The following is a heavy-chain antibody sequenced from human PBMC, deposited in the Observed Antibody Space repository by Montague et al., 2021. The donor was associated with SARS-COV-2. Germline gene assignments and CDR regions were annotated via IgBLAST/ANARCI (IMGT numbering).Heavy chain of an antibody. D-gene: IGHD6-19*01. V-gene: IGHV2-70*01. CDR3: ARIPEYSSGCGPDWYFDL. Sequence: PALVKPTQTLTLTCTFSGFSVSTSGLCVSWIRQPPGKALEWLALIDWDDDTYYSTSLKTRLAISKDTSKNQVVLTMTDMDPVDTGTYYCARIPEYSSGCGPDWYFDLWGRGTLVTIPS. CDR1: GFSVSTSGLC. J-gene: IGHJ2*01. CDR2: IDWDDDT.